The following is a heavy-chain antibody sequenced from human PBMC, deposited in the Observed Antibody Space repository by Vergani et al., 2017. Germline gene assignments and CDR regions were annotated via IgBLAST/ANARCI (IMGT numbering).Heavy chain of an antibody. V-gene: IGHV4-59*01. D-gene: IGHD2/OR15-2a*01. CDR3: ARDRDLYCRSTTSCHNWFDP. Sequence: QVQLVQSGAEVKKPGSSVKVSCKASGGTFSSYAISWFRQPPGKGLEWIGYVYYTGSTTYNPSLKSRVTISVDTSNNQFSLRMTSLTAADTAIYYCARDRDLYCRSTTSCHNWFDPWGQGSLVTVSS. CDR2: VYYTGST. CDR1: GGTFSSYA. J-gene: IGHJ5*02.